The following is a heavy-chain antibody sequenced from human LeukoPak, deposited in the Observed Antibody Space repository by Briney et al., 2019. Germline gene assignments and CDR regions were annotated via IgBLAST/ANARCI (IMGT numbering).Heavy chain of an antibody. CDR2: ISGSGGST. D-gene: IGHD6-19*01. V-gene: IGHV3-23*01. J-gene: IGHJ4*02. CDR1: GFTFSSYA. CDR3: AKAADSSGWYYFDY. Sequence: GGSLRLSCAASGFTFSSYAMSWVRQAPGKGLEWVSAISGSGGSTYYADSAKGRFTISRDNSKNTLYLQMNSLRADDTAVYFCAKAADSSGWYYFDYWGQGTLVTVSS.